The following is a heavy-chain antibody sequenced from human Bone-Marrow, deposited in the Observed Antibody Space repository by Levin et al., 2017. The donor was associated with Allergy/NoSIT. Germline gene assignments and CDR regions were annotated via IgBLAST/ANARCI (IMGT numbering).Heavy chain of an antibody. Sequence: GASVKVSCKASGYSFRSYYIHWVRQAPGQGLEWMGLINPGGGSTNYAQKFQDRVTMTSDTSTSTVYMELSSLRSEDTAVFYCARETPYCTSPTCYRGGFLWGQGTLITVSS. D-gene: IGHD2-2*01. V-gene: IGHV1-46*01. CDR1: GYSFRSYY. J-gene: IGHJ4*02. CDR2: INPGGGST. CDR3: ARETPYCTSPTCYRGGFL.